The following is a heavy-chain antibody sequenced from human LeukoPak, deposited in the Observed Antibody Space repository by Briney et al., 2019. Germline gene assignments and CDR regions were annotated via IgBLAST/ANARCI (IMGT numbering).Heavy chain of an antibody. CDR1: GFTFDDYG. J-gene: IGHJ3*02. CDR3: ARRLTTYYDSRPDAFDI. CDR2: INWNGGST. Sequence: PGGSLRLSCAASGFTFDDYGMSWVRQAPGKGLEWVLGINWNGGSTGYADFVNGRFAITRDNAKNSVYLQMHSLRAEDTALYYCARRLTTYYDSRPDAFDIWGQGTMVTVSS. D-gene: IGHD3-22*01. V-gene: IGHV3-20*04.